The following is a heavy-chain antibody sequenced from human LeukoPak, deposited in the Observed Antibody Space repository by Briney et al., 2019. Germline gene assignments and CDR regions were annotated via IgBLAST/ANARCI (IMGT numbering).Heavy chain of an antibody. CDR1: GFTFSSFW. J-gene: IGHJ4*02. V-gene: IGHV3-23*01. D-gene: IGHD1-26*01. CDR3: ATPGSQLDY. Sequence: GGSLRLSCAASGFTFSSFWMSWVRQAPGKGLEWISAISGSGGSTYYADSVKGRFTISRDNSKNTLYLQMNSLRAEDTAVYYCATPGSQLDYWGQGTLVTVSS. CDR2: ISGSGGST.